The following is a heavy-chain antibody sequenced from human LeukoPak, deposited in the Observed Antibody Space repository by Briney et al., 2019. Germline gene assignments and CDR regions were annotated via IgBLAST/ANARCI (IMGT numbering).Heavy chain of an antibody. V-gene: IGHV3-7*04. D-gene: IGHD5-24*01. CDR3: TRVGYIDEGIDY. CDR2: IKQDGSKK. CDR1: GFTFSDYY. J-gene: IGHJ4*02. Sequence: GGSLRLSCAASGFTFSDYYMSWIRQAPGKGLEWVANIKQDGSKKSYVDSVKGRFTISRDNAKNSLYLQMNSLRAEDTAIYYCTRVGYIDEGIDYWGQGTLVTVSS.